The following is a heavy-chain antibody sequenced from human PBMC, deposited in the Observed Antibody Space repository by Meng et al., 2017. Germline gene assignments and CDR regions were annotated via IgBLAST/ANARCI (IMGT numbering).Heavy chain of an antibody. Sequence: QVLQSGAEVKKPGASVKVSCKPSGYLFTSYDINWIRQAPGQGLEWMGWVNPINGKTGYAQKFQGRLTMTRDTSIRTAYMELSSLKSEDTAIYYCARGGDYSSWDYWGQGTLVTVSS. V-gene: IGHV1-8*01. CDR3: ARGGDYSSWDY. CDR2: VNPINGKT. CDR1: GYLFTSYD. D-gene: IGHD4-11*01. J-gene: IGHJ4*02.